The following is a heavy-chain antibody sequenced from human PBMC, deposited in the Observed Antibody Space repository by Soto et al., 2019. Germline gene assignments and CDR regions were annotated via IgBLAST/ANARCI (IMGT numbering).Heavy chain of an antibody. CDR3: ARDRRSGWPGFYYYGMDV. CDR1: GFTFSSYG. CDR2: IWYDGSNK. Sequence: GGSLRLSCAASGFTFSSYGMHWVRQAPGKGLEWVAVIWYDGSNKYYADSVKGRFTISRDNSKNTLYLQMNSLRAEDTAVYYCARDRRSGWPGFYYYGMDVWGQGTTVTVSS. V-gene: IGHV3-33*01. J-gene: IGHJ6*02. D-gene: IGHD6-19*01.